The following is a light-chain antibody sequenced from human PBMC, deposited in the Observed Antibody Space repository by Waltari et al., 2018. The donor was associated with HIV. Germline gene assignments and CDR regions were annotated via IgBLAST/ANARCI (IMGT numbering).Light chain of an antibody. CDR2: GES. V-gene: IGKV3-20*01. CDR1: QSGKTKS. J-gene: IGKJ2*01. Sequence: EVVLTQSPDTLSLSPGERATLSCRASQSGKTKSLAWYQQNFGQAPRLLIYGESTRATGIPDRFSGSGSGTDFTLTITRLEAEDSAVYYCQQYVGSFAFGQGTKLEIK. CDR3: QQYVGSFA.